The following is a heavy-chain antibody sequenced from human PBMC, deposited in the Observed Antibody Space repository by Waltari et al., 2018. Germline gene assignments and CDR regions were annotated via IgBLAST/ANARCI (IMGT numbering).Heavy chain of an antibody. CDR2: ISASETRT. CDR3: AKGEVWIGSAGTDV. V-gene: IGHV3-23*04. Sequence: EVQLVETGGGPVQPGGSLRLSCEATGFLFKGYAMSWVRQAPGRGLEWGSSISASETRTFYADSVKGRLTISRENSRNTVDLQMNSLRVEDAAVYYCAKGEVWIGSAGTDVWGKGTTVTVSS. J-gene: IGHJ6*04. D-gene: IGHD2-2*03. CDR1: GFLFKGYA.